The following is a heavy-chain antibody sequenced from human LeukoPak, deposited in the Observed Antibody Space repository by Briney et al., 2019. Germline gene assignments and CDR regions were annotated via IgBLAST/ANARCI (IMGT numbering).Heavy chain of an antibody. CDR3: AKEVYCGRDCYNPGYGVDV. CDR2: ISGSGGRT. J-gene: IGHJ6*02. V-gene: IGHV3-23*01. CDR1: IFTFSSYA. D-gene: IGHD2-21*02. Sequence: PGGSLRLSCAASIFTFSSYAMSWVRQAPGKGLEWVSAISGSGGRTYYADSVKGRFTISRDNSKNTLSLQMNSLRDEDTATYYCAKEVYCGRDCYNPGYGVDVWGQGTTVTVSS.